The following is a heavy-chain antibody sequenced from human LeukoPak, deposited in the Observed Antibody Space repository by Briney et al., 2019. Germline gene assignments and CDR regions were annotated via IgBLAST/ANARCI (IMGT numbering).Heavy chain of an antibody. CDR2: ISSSISYI. V-gene: IGHV3-21*05. D-gene: IGHD2-21*02. CDR1: GFTFSSYS. J-gene: IGHJ1*01. Sequence: GGSLRLSCAASGFTFSSYSMNWVRQAPGKGLEWVSYISSSISYIYYADSVKGRFTISRDNAKNSLYLQVNSLRAEDAAVYYCASPLLGGDCLGHWGQGTPVTVSS. CDR3: ASPLLGGDCLGH.